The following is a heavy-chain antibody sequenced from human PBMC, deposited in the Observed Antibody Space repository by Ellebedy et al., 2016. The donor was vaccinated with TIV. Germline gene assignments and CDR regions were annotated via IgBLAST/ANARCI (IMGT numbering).Heavy chain of an antibody. Sequence: PGGSLRLSCAASGFTFSLYSMNWVRQAPGRGLEWVSFISSSTTSIHHADSVKGRFTISRDNAKNSLYLQMNSLRVEDTAVYYCATTRYGDYGWGQGTLVTVSS. CDR3: ATTRYGDYG. V-gene: IGHV3-21*01. CDR1: GFTFSLYS. CDR2: ISSSTTSI. J-gene: IGHJ4*02. D-gene: IGHD4-17*01.